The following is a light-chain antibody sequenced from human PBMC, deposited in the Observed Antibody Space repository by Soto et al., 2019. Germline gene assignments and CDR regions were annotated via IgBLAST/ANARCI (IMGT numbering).Light chain of an antibody. Sequence: ETVMTQSPATLSVSPGERVTLSCRASQSVSSNLAWYQQKSGQAPRLLIYGASTRATGIPARFSGSGSGTEFTLTISSLQSEDFGIYYCQQYNNWPPVTFGQGTRLDIK. CDR3: QQYNNWPPVT. V-gene: IGKV3-15*01. CDR2: GAS. J-gene: IGKJ5*01. CDR1: QSVSSN.